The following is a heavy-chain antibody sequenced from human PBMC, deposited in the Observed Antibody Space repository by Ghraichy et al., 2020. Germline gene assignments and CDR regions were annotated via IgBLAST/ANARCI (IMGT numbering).Heavy chain of an antibody. CDR3: ARGARVVRFYYYDGMDV. Sequence: GGSLRLSCVGSGFTLSSYSMNWVRQAPGRGLEWVSYITGSSRTKSYADSVKRRFTISRDNAQNSLYLQMNNLRDEDTAIYYCARGARVVRFYYYDGMDVWGQGTTVTVSS. CDR2: ITGSSRTK. D-gene: IGHD4-23*01. CDR1: GFTLSSYS. V-gene: IGHV3-48*02. J-gene: IGHJ6*02.